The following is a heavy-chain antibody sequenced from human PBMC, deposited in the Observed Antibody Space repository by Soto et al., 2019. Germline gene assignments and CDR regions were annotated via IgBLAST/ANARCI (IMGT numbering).Heavy chain of an antibody. Sequence: EVQLLESGGGLVQPGGSLRLSCAASGFTFSSYAMSWVRQAPGKGLEWVSAIRTSGADTYYADSVKGRFTISRDNSKNTLYLQLNSPRAEDTAVYYCAKDPYASPGATGPYGMDVWGQGTTVTVSS. J-gene: IGHJ6*02. V-gene: IGHV3-23*01. CDR2: IRTSGADT. CDR1: GFTFSSYA. D-gene: IGHD2-2*01. CDR3: AKDPYASPGATGPYGMDV.